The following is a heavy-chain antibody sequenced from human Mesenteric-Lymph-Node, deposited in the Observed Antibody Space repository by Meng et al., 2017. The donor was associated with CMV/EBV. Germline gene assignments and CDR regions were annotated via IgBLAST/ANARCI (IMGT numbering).Heavy chain of an antibody. J-gene: IGHJ6*02. CDR1: GFTFNTYG. V-gene: IGHV3-30*02. CDR3: ARGWSNSLDV. Sequence: LSLTCAASGFTFNTYGMHWVRQAPGKGLEWVAFIQHDGNNKYYVGSVKGRFTISRDNSKSTVSLQMNSLRAEDTAVYYCARGWSNSLDVWGQGTTVTVSS. CDR2: IQHDGNNK. D-gene: IGHD2-15*01.